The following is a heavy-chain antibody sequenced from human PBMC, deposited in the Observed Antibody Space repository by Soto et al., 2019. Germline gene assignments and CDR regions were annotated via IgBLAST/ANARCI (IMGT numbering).Heavy chain of an antibody. Sequence: QVQLVQSGAEVKKPGASVKVSCKASGYTFSNYLLHWVRQAPGQGLEWMGWINAGNGHTKYSQKFQGRVTFTRDTSATTAYIELSSLRSEDTAVYYCASPSYGSGSYYWGQRTLVTVSS. D-gene: IGHD3-10*01. CDR1: GYTFSNYL. J-gene: IGHJ4*02. CDR2: INAGNGHT. CDR3: ASPSYGSGSYY. V-gene: IGHV1-3*01.